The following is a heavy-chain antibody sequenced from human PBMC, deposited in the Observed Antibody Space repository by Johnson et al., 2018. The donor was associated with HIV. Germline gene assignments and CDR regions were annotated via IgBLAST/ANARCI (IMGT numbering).Heavy chain of an antibody. CDR2: IYSGDTT. Sequence: VQLVESGGGLVQPGGSLRLSCAASGFTVSTNYMSWIRQAPGKGLEWVSVIYSGDTTYYAGSVKGRFTISRDNSKNTLYLQMNSLRVDDTAIYYCARAYTYGAFDIWGQGTPVIVSS. V-gene: IGHV3-66*01. CDR1: GFTVSTNY. J-gene: IGHJ3*02. D-gene: IGHD5-18*01. CDR3: ARAYTYGAFDI.